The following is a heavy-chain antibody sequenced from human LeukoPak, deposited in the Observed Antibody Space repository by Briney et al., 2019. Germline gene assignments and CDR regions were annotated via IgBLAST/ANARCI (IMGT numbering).Heavy chain of an antibody. CDR2: INHSGST. CDR1: GGSFSGYY. Sequence: SETLSLTCAVYGGSFSGYYWSWIRQPPGKGLEWIGEINHSGSTNHNPSLKSRVTISVDTSKNQFSLKLSSVTAADTAVYYCARGRLLGFDPWGQGTLVTVSS. D-gene: IGHD1-26*01. CDR3: ARGRLLGFDP. J-gene: IGHJ5*02. V-gene: IGHV4-34*01.